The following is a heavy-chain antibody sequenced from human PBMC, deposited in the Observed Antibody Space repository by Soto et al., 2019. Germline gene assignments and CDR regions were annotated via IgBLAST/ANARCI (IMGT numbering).Heavy chain of an antibody. CDR3: ARNRITGTTPYYYSYMDV. J-gene: IGHJ6*03. CDR1: GYSFTSYW. Sequence: PGESLKISCKGSGYSFTSYWIGWVRQMPGKGLEWMGTIYPGDSDTRYSPSFQGQVTISADKSISTAYLQWSSLKASDTAMYYCARNRITGTTPYYYSYMDVWGKGTTVTVSS. D-gene: IGHD1-7*01. V-gene: IGHV5-51*01. CDR2: IYPGDSDT.